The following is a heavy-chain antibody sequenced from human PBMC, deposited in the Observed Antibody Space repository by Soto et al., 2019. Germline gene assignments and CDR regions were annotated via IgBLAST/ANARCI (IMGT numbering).Heavy chain of an antibody. CDR1: GYTFTGYY. J-gene: IGHJ5*02. CDR2: INPNSGST. Sequence: GASVKVSCKASGYTFTGYYMHWVRQAPGQGLEWMGWINPNSGSTNYAQKFQGWVTMTRDTSISTAYMELSRLRSDDTAVYYCARGELSCSSTSCYYWFDPWGQGTLVTVSS. CDR3: ARGELSCSSTSCYYWFDP. V-gene: IGHV1-2*04. D-gene: IGHD2-2*01.